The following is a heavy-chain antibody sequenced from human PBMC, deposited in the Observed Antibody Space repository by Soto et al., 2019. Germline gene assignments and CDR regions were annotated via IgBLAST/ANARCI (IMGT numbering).Heavy chain of an antibody. D-gene: IGHD6-13*01. CDR1: VGTFSTYA. Sequence: SVKVSCKASVGTFSTYAISWVRQAPGQGLEWMGGIIPIFGTANYAQKFQGRVTITADESTSTAYMELSSLRSEYTAVYYCARGSPVFIAAAGRDYFDYWGQGTLVTVSS. CDR2: IIPIFGTA. CDR3: ARGSPVFIAAAGRDYFDY. V-gene: IGHV1-69*13. J-gene: IGHJ4*02.